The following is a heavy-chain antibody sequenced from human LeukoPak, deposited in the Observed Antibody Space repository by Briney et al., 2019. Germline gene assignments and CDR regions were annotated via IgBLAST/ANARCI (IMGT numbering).Heavy chain of an antibody. CDR3: ARKEQQLVLYDY. D-gene: IGHD6-13*01. V-gene: IGHV1-8*01. Sequence: ASVKVSCKASGYTFTSYDINWVRQATGQGLEWMGWMNPNSGNTGYAQKFQGRVTMTRNTSISTAYMELSSLRSEDTAVYYCARKEQQLVLYDYWGQGTLVTVSS. CDR1: GYTFTSYD. CDR2: MNPNSGNT. J-gene: IGHJ4*02.